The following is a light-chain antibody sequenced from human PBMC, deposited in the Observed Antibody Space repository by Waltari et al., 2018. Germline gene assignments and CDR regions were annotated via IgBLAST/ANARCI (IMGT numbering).Light chain of an antibody. J-gene: IGLJ1*01. CDR1: SSDIGAYKY. CDR3: SSYAGGYVHYV. V-gene: IGLV2-8*01. Sequence: QSVLTQPPSASGSPGQSVTIPCTGSSSDIGAYKYVSWYQQYPGKGPKPIIYDTNKRPSGIPDRFSASKSGNTASLTISGLQAEDEADYPCSSYAGGYVHYVFGTGTKVT. CDR2: DTN.